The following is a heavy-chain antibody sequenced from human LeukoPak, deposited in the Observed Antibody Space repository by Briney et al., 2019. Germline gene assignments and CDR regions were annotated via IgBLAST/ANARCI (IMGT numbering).Heavy chain of an antibody. CDR1: GYTFTSYG. CDR3: ASALTGTNYYYYYMDV. D-gene: IGHD1/OR15-1a*01. Sequence: ASVKVSCKASGYTFTSYGISWVRQAPGQGLEWMGWISAYNGNTNYAQKLQGRVTMTTDTSTSTAYMELRSLRSDDTAVYYCASALTGTNYYYYYMDVWGKGTTVTVSS. J-gene: IGHJ6*03. V-gene: IGHV1-18*01. CDR2: ISAYNGNT.